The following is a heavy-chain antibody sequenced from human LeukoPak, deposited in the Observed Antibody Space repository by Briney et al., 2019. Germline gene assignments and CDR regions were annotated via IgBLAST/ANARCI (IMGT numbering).Heavy chain of an antibody. CDR3: AKDLSYTSGSSDY. D-gene: IGHD6-19*01. CDR2: ITSDGDNT. V-gene: IGHV3-23*01. CDR1: GFTFSSYA. Sequence: GGSLRLSCAASGFTFSSYAMTWVRQAPGKGLEWVSTITSDGDNTYSADSVKGRITFSRDNSKNTLSLQLRSLRAQDTAVYYCAKDLSYTSGSSDYWGQGTLVTVSS. J-gene: IGHJ4*02.